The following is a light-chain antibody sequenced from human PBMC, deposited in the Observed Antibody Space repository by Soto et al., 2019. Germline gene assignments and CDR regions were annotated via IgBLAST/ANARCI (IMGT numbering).Light chain of an antibody. J-gene: IGKJ4*01. Sequence: EIVMTQSPATLSVSPGERATLSCGASQSVYSNLAWYQQKPGQAPRLLIYVASTRATGVPARFSGSGSGTEFTLTISSLQSEDFAVYYCQQYNSWPLTFGGGTKVDIK. CDR1: QSVYSN. CDR3: QQYNSWPLT. CDR2: VAS. V-gene: IGKV3-15*01.